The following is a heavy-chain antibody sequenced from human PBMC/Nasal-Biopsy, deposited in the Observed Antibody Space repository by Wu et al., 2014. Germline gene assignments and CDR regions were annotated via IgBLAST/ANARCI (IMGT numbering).Heavy chain of an antibody. CDR3: ARGRRYGGNRNYFDS. J-gene: IGHJ4*02. CDR2: LYSGGSA. CDR1: GFSVGINY. Sequence: AASGFSVGINYMAWVRQAPGQGLKWVSVLYSGGSAYYADSVKGRFIISRDNSENTVFLQMNSLRVDDTAVYYCARGRRYGGNRNYFDSWGQGTLVAVSS. V-gene: IGHV3-53*01. D-gene: IGHD4-23*01.